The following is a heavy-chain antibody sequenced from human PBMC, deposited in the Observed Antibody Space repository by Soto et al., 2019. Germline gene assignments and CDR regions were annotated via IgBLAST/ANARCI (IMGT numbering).Heavy chain of an antibody. Sequence: QVQLQQWGAGLLQPSETLTLTCAVYGGSFSGYYWSWIRQPPGKGLEWIGEIYHSGSTNYNPSLKSRVTISVDTSKNQFSLKLSSVTAADTAVYYCAREGSGYDFWSGYLSSVGMDVWGQGTTVTVSS. D-gene: IGHD3-3*01. CDR3: AREGSGYDFWSGYLSSVGMDV. J-gene: IGHJ6*02. CDR1: GGSFSGYY. V-gene: IGHV4-34*01. CDR2: IYHSGST.